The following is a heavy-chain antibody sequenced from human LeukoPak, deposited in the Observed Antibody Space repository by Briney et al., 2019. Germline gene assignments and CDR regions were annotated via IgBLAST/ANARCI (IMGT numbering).Heavy chain of an antibody. CDR3: ARSSYSSSSSV. D-gene: IGHD6-6*01. CDR1: GFTFSGFW. V-gene: IGHV3-7*03. J-gene: IGHJ3*01. CDR2: INSDGSEG. Sequence: GGSLRLSCAVSGFTFSGFWMSWSRQAPGKGLEWVASINSDGSEGYYADVVKGRFTISRDNAKNSLYLQINSLRAEDTAVYYCARSSYSSSSSVWGQGTKVTVSS.